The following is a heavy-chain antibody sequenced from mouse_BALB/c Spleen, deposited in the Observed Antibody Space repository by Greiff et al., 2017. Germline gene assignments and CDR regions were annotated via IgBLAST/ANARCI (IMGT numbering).Heavy chain of an antibody. D-gene: IGHD2-1*01. J-gene: IGHJ2*01. CDR1: GFTFSSFG. V-gene: IGHV5-17*02. CDR2: ISSGSSTI. CDR3: ARSGYYGNYFDY. Sequence: DVMLVESGGGLVQPGGSRKLSCAASGFTFSSFGMHWVRQAPEKGLEWVAYISSGSSTIYYADTVKGRFTISRDNPKNTLFLQMTSLRSEDTAMYYCARSGYYGNYFDYWGQGTTLTVSS.